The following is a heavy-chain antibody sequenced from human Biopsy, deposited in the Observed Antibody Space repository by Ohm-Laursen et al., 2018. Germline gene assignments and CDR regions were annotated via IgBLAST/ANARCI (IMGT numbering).Heavy chain of an antibody. CDR2: IYNTGTT. CDR1: GGSISSSTTYY. CDR3: ARHPTGFWFDP. J-gene: IGHJ5*02. Sequence: SETLSLTCTVSGGSISSSTTYYWAWLRQPPGKGLEWIGSIYNTGTTFYNPSLKSRVTISVDTSTNQFSLKVSSVTAADTALYFCARHPTGFWFDPGGHGTLVTVSS. V-gene: IGHV4-39*01.